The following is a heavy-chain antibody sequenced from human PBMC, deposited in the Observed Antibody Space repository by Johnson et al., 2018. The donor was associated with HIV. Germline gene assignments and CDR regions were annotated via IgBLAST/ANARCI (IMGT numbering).Heavy chain of an antibody. CDR1: GFIFNTFG. CDR3: AKVRWLRLDNEAFDS. J-gene: IGHJ3*02. D-gene: IGHD5-12*01. V-gene: IGHV3-30*02. Sequence: QVQLVESGGGVVQPGGSLRLSCAASGFIFNTFGMHWVRQAPGKGLEWVAFIRYDGSIQYYADSVQGRFTISRDNSKNTLYLQMHSLRLEDTAVYYCAKVRWLRLDNEAFDSWGQGTMVTV. CDR2: IRYDGSIQ.